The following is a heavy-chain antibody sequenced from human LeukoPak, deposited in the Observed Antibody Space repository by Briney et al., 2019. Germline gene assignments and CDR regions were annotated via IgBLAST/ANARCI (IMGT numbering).Heavy chain of an antibody. CDR1: GFTFSSYA. CDR2: ISGSGGST. V-gene: IGHV3-23*01. Sequence: PGGSLRLSCAASGFTFSSYAMSWVRQAPGKGLEWVSAISGSGGSTYYADSVKGRFTVSRDNSKNTLYLQMNSLRAEDTAMYYCATDGGPPGISSWYLYFDYWGQGTLVTVSS. D-gene: IGHD6-13*01. J-gene: IGHJ4*02. CDR3: ATDGGPPGISSWYLYFDY.